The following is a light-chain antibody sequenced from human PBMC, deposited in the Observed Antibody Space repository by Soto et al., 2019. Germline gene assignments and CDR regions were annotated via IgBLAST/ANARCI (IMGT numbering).Light chain of an antibody. CDR2: GAS. CDR3: QQSSVTPRS. Sequence: DILLTQFRSSLSSSVGDIFTISGRASQNINTYLMWYQQKPGKAPNLLIYGASGLQNGVPSRFTGSGSGTEFTLTITGLQPEDFGTYYCQQSSVTPRSFGQGTKVDIK. J-gene: IGKJ1*01. CDR1: QNINTY. V-gene: IGKV1-39*01.